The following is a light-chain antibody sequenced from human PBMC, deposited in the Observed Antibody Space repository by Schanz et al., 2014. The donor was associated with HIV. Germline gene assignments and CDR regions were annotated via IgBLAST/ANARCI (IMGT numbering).Light chain of an antibody. CDR2: KTS. V-gene: IGKV1-5*03. CDR1: QSIGSW. Sequence: DIQMTQSPSTLSASVGDRVTITCRASQSIGSWLAWYQQRPGEAPKLLIYKTSGLESGVPSRFSGSGSGTEFTLTINSLQPDDFAIYYCQQHSSYPYTFGQGTKLETK. J-gene: IGKJ2*01. CDR3: QQHSSYPYT.